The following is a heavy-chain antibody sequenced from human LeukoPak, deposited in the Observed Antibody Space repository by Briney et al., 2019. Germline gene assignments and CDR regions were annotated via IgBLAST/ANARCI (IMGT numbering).Heavy chain of an antibody. D-gene: IGHD5-12*01. CDR2: IDTVDYT. Sequence: GGSLRLSCATSGFTFSNTFLNWVRQAPGKGLQYVSSIDTVDYTYYADSVKGRFTISRDNAKNSLYLQINSLRAEDTAVYYCARDRGYSGYDWKIEYFQHWGQGTLVTVSS. J-gene: IGHJ1*01. CDR3: ARDRGYSGYDWKIEYFQH. CDR1: GFTFSNTF. V-gene: IGHV3-69-1*01.